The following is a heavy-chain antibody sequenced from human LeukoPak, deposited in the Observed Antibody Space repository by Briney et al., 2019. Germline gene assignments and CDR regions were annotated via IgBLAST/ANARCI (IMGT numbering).Heavy chain of an antibody. V-gene: IGHV3-74*01. CDR3: ARGARSSSASRYYYMDV. CDR2: INSDGSST. J-gene: IGHJ6*03. Sequence: GGSLRLSCAASGFTFSSYWMHWVRQAPGKGLVWVSRINSDGSSTNYADSVKGRFTISRDSAKNTLYLQMNSLRAEDTAVYYCARGARSSSASRYYYMDVWGKGTTVTVSS. CDR1: GFTFSSYW. D-gene: IGHD6-6*01.